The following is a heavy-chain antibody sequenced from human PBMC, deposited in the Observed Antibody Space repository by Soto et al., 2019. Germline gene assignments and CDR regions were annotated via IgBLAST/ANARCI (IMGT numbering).Heavy chain of an antibody. CDR1: GYTFTTCG. CDR2: ISPYNGNT. CDR3: AREVAADGTFREDVFDI. Sequence: ASVKVSCKASGYTFTTCGVSWVRQAPGQGLEWMGWISPYNGNTTYAQKFQGRVTMTADESTITAYLELSSLKQDDTAVYYCAREVAADGTFREDVFDIWGQGTLVTVSS. J-gene: IGHJ3*02. V-gene: IGHV1-18*01. D-gene: IGHD6-13*01.